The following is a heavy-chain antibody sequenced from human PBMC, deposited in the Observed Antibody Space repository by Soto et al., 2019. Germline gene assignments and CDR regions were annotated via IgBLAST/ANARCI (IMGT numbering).Heavy chain of an antibody. Sequence: SETLSLTCAVYGGSFSGYYWSWIRRPPGKGLEWIGEINHSGSTNCNSSLKSRVTISVDTSKNQFSLKLSSVTAADTAVYYCATRGYSSSSPVGDYWGQGTLVTVSS. D-gene: IGHD6-13*01. CDR3: ATRGYSSSSPVGDY. CDR1: GGSFSGYY. V-gene: IGHV4-34*01. CDR2: INHSGST. J-gene: IGHJ4*02.